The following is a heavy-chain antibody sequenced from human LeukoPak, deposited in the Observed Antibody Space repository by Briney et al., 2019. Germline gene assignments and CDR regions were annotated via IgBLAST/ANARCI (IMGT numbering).Heavy chain of an antibody. J-gene: IGHJ4*02. CDR1: GFTFSSYA. CDR3: AKNVLVVSAVFSDY. CDR2: IHSDGSNK. V-gene: IGHV3-30*02. D-gene: IGHD2-15*01. Sequence: PGGSLRLSCAASGFTFSSYAMHWVRQAPGKGLEWVAFIHSDGSNKHYADSVKGRFTISRENSKNTLYLQMNSLRAEDTAVYYCAKNVLVVSAVFSDYWGQGTLVTVSS.